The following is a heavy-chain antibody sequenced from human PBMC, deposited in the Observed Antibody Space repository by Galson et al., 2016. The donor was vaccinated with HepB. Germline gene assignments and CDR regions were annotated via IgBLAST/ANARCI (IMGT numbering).Heavy chain of an antibody. CDR3: AREEPVPATTLYYAMDV. Sequence: SLRLSCAASGFTFNSYVMHWVRQAPGKGLEWVAVIWYDGNRKYYAGSVRGRFTISRDNSKNTLYLQMNSLRAEDTAIYYCAREEPVPATTLYYAMDVWGQGATVTVSS. CDR2: IWYDGNRK. J-gene: IGHJ6*02. D-gene: IGHD2-2*01. CDR1: GFTFNSYV. V-gene: IGHV3-33*01.